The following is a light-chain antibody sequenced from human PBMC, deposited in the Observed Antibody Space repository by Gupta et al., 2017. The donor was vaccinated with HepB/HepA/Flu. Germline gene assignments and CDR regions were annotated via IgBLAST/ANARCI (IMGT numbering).Light chain of an antibody. CDR1: STHTGSKT. V-gene: IGLV1-44*01. Sequence: QSVLIQPPSPSGTPGQRVTISCSGSSTHTGSKTLSRYQQHPGPAPTLIIYSNNQRPSGVPARFSGSKSGTSASLAINGLQSEDEADYYCSAWDASLNGVLFGGGTKLTVL. CDR3: SAWDASLNGVL. J-gene: IGLJ2*01. CDR2: SNN.